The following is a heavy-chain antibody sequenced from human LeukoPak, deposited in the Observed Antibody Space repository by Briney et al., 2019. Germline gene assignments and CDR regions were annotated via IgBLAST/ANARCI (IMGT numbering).Heavy chain of an antibody. D-gene: IGHD3-22*01. CDR3: AREGYYDSSGYYQPDAFDI. CDR1: GGSISSSSYY. J-gene: IGHJ3*02. V-gene: IGHV4-39*07. CDR2: IYYSGST. Sequence: PSETLSLTCTVSGGSISSSSYYWGWIRQPPGKGLEWIGSIYYSGSTNYNPSLKSRVTISVDTSKNQFSLKLSSVTAADTAVYYCAREGYYDSSGYYQPDAFDIWGQGTMVTVSS.